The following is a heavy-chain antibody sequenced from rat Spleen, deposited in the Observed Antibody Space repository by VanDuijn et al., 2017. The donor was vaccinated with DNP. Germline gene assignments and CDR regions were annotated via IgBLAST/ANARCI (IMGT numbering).Heavy chain of an antibody. Sequence: EVQLVESDGGLVQPGRSLKLSCAASGFTFSDYYMAWVRQAPTKGLEWVATISYDGLTTYYRDSVRGRFTISRDNAKSTLYLQMASLKSEDTATYYCARRNYNYDVMDAWGQGASVTVSS. V-gene: IGHV5-29*01. D-gene: IGHD1-8*01. CDR3: ARRNYNYDVMDA. CDR1: GFTFSDYY. J-gene: IGHJ4*01. CDR2: ISYDGLTT.